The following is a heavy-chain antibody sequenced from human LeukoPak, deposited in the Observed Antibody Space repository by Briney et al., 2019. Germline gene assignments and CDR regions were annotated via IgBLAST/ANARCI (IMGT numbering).Heavy chain of an antibody. Sequence: PGGSLRLSCVTSGFTFSTYAMTWVRQAPGKGPEWVSSINNSGGTTDYSDSVKGRFTISRDNSKNTLYLQMNSLRAEDTAVYYCARDYLLWFGEISNWFDPWGQGTLVTVSS. D-gene: IGHD3-10*01. J-gene: IGHJ5*02. V-gene: IGHV3-23*01. CDR2: INNSGGTT. CDR1: GFTFSTYA. CDR3: ARDYLLWFGEISNWFDP.